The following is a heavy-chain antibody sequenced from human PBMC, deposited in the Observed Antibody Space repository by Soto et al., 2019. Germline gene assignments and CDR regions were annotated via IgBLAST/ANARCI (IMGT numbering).Heavy chain of an antibody. D-gene: IGHD5-12*01. Sequence: PSETLSLTCAVYGGSFSGYYWSWIRQPPGKGLAWIGEINHSGSTNYNPSLKSRVTISVDTSKNQFSLKLSSVTAADTAVYYCAIAKSQRGYSCYYPFDYWGQGTLVPVSS. CDR1: GGSFSGYY. J-gene: IGHJ4*02. CDR2: INHSGST. V-gene: IGHV4-34*01. CDR3: AIAKSQRGYSCYYPFDY.